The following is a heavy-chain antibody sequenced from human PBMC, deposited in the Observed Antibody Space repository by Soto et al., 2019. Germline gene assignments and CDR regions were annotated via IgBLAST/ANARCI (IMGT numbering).Heavy chain of an antibody. D-gene: IGHD6-13*01. CDR1: GFTFSSYA. CDR3: AKDRWDSSSPDY. J-gene: IGHJ4*02. CDR2: ISGSGGST. V-gene: IGHV3-23*01. Sequence: EVQLLESGGGLVQPGGSLRLSCAASGFTFSSYAMSWVRQAPGKGLEWVSAISGSGGSTYYADSVKGRFTISRDNTKNTLYLQMNSLRAEDTAVYYCAKDRWDSSSPDYWGQGTLVTVSS.